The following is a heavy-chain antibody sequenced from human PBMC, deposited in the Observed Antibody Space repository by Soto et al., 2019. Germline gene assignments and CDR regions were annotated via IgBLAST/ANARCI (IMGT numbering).Heavy chain of an antibody. CDR3: ARERDTAMVLRAFDY. J-gene: IGHJ4*02. CDR1: GFTFSSYS. CDR2: ISSSSSYI. V-gene: IGHV3-21*01. D-gene: IGHD5-18*01. Sequence: PGGSLRLSCAASGFTFSSYSMNWVRQAPGKGLEWVSSISSSSSYIYYADSVKGRFTISRDNAKNSLYLQMNSLRAEDTAVYYCARERDTAMVLRAFDYWGQGTLVTVSS.